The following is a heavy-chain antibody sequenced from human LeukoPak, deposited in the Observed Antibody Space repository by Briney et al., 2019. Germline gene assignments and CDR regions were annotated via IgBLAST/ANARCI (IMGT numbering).Heavy chain of an antibody. CDR1: GFIFSSYW. Sequence: GGSLRLSCAASGFIFSSYWMSWVRQAPGKGLEWVAKIKQDGSEKYYVDSVKGRFTISRDNAKNSLYLQMNSLRAEDTAVYYCARAQYPLIDYWGQGTLVTVSS. CDR2: IKQDGSEK. CDR3: ARAQYPLIDY. V-gene: IGHV3-7*01. D-gene: IGHD4-11*01. J-gene: IGHJ4*02.